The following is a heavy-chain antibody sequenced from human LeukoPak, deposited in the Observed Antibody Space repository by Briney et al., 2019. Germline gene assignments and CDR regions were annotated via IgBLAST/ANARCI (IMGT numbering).Heavy chain of an antibody. V-gene: IGHV4-59*11. J-gene: IGHJ6*02. Sequence: SETLSLTCTVSGGSISSHYWSWIRQPPGKGPEWIGYIYYSGNTNYNPSLMSRATISMGTSKNQFSLKLSSVTAADTAVYYCARAGPSYYYYGMDVWGQGTTVTVSS. CDR2: IYYSGNT. CDR1: GGSISSHY. CDR3: ARAGPSYYYYGMDV.